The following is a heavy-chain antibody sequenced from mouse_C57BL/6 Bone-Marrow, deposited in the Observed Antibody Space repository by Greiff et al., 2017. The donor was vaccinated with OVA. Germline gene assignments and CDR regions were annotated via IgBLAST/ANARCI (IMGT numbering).Heavy chain of an antibody. CDR2: ISSGGDYI. CDR1: GFTFSSYA. J-gene: IGHJ4*01. D-gene: IGHD1-1*01. V-gene: IGHV5-9-1*02. Sequence: EVQGVESGEGLVKPGGSLKLSCAASGFTFSSYAMSWVRQTPEKRLEWVAYISSGGDYIYYADTVKGRFTISRDNARNTLYLQMSSLKSEDTAMYYCTRWAYYYGSSSYYAMDYWGQGTSVTVSS. CDR3: TRWAYYYGSSSYYAMDY.